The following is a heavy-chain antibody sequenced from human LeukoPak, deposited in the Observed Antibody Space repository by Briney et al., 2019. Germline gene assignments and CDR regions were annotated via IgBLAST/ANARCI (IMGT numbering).Heavy chain of an antibody. CDR2: INPNSGGT. J-gene: IGHJ4*02. D-gene: IGHD1-26*01. CDR3: ARAGERYSGSYFDY. Sequence: ASVKVSCKASGYTFTGYYMHWVRQAPGPGLEWMGWINPNSGGTNYAQKLQGRVTMTSDTTISTAYMELSRLRPDDTAVYYCARAGERYSGSYFDYWGQGTLVTVSS. CDR1: GYTFTGYY. V-gene: IGHV1-2*02.